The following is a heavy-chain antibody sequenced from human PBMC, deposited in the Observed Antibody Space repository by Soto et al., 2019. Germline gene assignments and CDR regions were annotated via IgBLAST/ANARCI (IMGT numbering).Heavy chain of an antibody. Sequence: GASVKVSCKASGGTFSSYAISWVRQAPGQGLEWMGGIIPIFGTANYAQKFQGRVTITADKSTSTAYMELSSLRSEDTAVYYCASKTIEGGLRFLEWSPPYYYYGMDVWGQGTTVTVSS. CDR3: ASKTIEGGLRFLEWSPPYYYYGMDV. CDR2: IIPIFGTA. V-gene: IGHV1-69*06. CDR1: GGTFSSYA. J-gene: IGHJ6*02. D-gene: IGHD3-3*01.